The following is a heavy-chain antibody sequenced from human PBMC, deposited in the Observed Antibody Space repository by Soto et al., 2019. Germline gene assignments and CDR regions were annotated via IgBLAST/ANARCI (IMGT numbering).Heavy chain of an antibody. CDR1: GDSVSSNSAA. CDR2: TYYRSKWYN. Sequence: QSPTLSLTCAISGDSVSSNSAAWNWIRQSPSRGLEWLGRTYYRSKWYNDYAVSVKSRITINPDTSKNQFSLQLNSVTPEDTAVYYCARAEDSSIRGLDGMDVWGQGTTVTVSS. V-gene: IGHV6-1*01. CDR3: ARAEDSSIRGLDGMDV. J-gene: IGHJ6*02. D-gene: IGHD6-6*01.